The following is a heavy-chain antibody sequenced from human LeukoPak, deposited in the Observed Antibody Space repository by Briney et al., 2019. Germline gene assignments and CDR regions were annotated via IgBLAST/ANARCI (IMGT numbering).Heavy chain of an antibody. CDR2: IYSGGST. CDR1: GFTVSSNY. Sequence: GGSLRLSCAASGFTVSSNYMSWVRQAPGKGLEWVSVIYSGGSTYYADSVKGRFTISRDNSKKTLYLQMNSLRAEDTVVYYCAKALKGARAFDIWGQGTMVTVSS. J-gene: IGHJ3*02. V-gene: IGHV3-53*01. CDR3: AKALKGARAFDI.